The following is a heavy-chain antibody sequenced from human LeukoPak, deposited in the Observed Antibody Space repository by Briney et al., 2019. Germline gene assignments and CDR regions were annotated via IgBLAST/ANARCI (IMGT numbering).Heavy chain of an antibody. J-gene: IGHJ4*02. CDR1: GFTVKNMY. CDR3: AAGTSGYYFLVY. V-gene: IGHV3-66*01. D-gene: IGHD3-22*01. CDR2: IYGGGST. Sequence: GGSLRLSCAASGFTVKNMYMTWVRQAPGKGLEWVSIIYGGGSTDYADSVKDRFTISRDNSKNTVYLDMNSLTAEDTAVYYCAAGTSGYYFLVYWGQGTLVTVSS.